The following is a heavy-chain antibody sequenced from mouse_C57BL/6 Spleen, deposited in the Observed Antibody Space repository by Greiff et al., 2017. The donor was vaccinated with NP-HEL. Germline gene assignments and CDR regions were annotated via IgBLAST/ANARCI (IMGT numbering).Heavy chain of an antibody. Sequence: VQLQQPGAELVKPGASVKMSCKASGYTFTSYWITWVKQRPGQGLEWIGEIYPGSGNTNYNEKFKSKATLTADTSSSTAYMQLSSLTSEDSAVYYCARGFNYGSSYIDYWGQGTTLTVSS. V-gene: IGHV1-55*01. CDR2: IYPGSGNT. CDR3: ARGFNYGSSYIDY. CDR1: GYTFTSYW. D-gene: IGHD1-1*01. J-gene: IGHJ2*01.